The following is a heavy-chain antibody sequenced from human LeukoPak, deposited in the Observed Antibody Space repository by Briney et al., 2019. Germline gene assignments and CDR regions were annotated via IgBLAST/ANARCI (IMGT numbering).Heavy chain of an antibody. V-gene: IGHV3-23*01. CDR3: ARGLHSSGWYYFDY. CDR2: ISGSGGST. D-gene: IGHD6-19*01. Sequence: GGSLRLSCAASGFTFSSYAMSWVRQAPGKGLEWVSAISGSGGSTYYADSVKGRFTISRDNSKNTLYLQMNSLRAEDTAVYYCARGLHSSGWYYFDYWGQGTLVTVSS. CDR1: GFTFSSYA. J-gene: IGHJ4*02.